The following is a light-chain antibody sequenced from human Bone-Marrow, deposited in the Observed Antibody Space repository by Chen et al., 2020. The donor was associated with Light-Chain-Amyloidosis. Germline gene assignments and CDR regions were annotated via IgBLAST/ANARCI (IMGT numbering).Light chain of an antibody. CDR3: QVWDRSSDRPV. V-gene: IGLV3-21*02. CDR2: DDS. J-gene: IGLJ3*02. CDR1: NIGSTS. Sequence: SYVLTQPSSVSVAPGLTATIACGGNNIGSTSAHWYQQTPGQAPLLVVYDDSARPSGIPERLSGSNSGNTATLTIIRVEAGDEADYYCQVWDRSSDRPVFGGGTKLTVL.